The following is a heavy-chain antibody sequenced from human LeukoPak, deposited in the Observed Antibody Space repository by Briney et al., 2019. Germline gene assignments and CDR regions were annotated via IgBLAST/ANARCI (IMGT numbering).Heavy chain of an antibody. V-gene: IGHV4-4*02. CDR2: IYHSGST. D-gene: IGHD4-17*01. CDR3: ARDVGDYGDYHWFDL. J-gene: IGHJ5*02. CDR1: GGSISSSNW. Sequence: PSGTLSLTCAVSGGSISSSNWWSWVRQPPGKGLEWIGEIYHSGSTNYNPSLKSRVTISVDKSKNQFSLKLSSVTAADTAVYYCARDVGDYGDYHWFDLWGQGTLVTVSS.